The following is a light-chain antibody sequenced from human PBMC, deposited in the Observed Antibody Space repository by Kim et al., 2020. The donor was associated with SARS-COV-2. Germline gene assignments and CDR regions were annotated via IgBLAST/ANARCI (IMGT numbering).Light chain of an antibody. CDR2: AAS. Sequence: SAGERATLAARASHQVSGSFLAWYQQRPGQAPRLLIHAASSRTTGISARFVGSGSGTDFTLTISRLEPEDFAVYYCQQYGSTVLTFGGGTKVDIK. J-gene: IGKJ4*01. V-gene: IGKV3-20*01. CDR3: QQYGSTVLT. CDR1: HQVSGSF.